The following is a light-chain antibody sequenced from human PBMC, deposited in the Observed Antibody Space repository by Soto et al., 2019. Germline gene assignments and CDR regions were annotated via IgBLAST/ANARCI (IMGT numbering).Light chain of an antibody. CDR3: QHDGSSHT. Sequence: EIVLTQSPCTLSLSPGERATLSCMASQSVSSTDLAWYQQKPGQAPRLLSYGASSRATGIPARFSGSWSGTDVTPTISRLEPEDLAEYYGQHDGSSHTFGGGTKVEIK. V-gene: IGKV3-20*01. CDR2: GAS. J-gene: IGKJ4*01. CDR1: QSVSSTD.